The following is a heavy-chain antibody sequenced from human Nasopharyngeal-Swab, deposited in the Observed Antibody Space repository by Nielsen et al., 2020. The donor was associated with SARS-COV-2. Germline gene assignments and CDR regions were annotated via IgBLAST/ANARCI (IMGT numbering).Heavy chain of an antibody. CDR3: AKDIGPMTTVTNAFDI. CDR2: LSWNSGSI. V-gene: IGHV3-9*01. J-gene: IGHJ3*02. D-gene: IGHD4-17*01. CDR1: GFTFDDYA. Sequence: SLKISCVASGFTFDDYAMHWVRQVPGKGLEWVSGLSWNSGSIGYADSVKGRFTISRDNAKKSLYLQMNSLRAEDTALYYCAKDIGPMTTVTNAFDIWGQGTMVTVSS.